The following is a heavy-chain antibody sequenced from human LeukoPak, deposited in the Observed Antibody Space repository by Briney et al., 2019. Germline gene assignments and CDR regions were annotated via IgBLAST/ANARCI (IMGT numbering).Heavy chain of an antibody. CDR2: IYYSGST. V-gene: IGHV4-59*08. CDR1: GGSLSSYS. CDR3: ATGRWGSSWYRGFDP. J-gene: IGHJ5*02. Sequence: PSETLSLTCTVSGGSLSSYSRSWIRQPPGKGLEWIGYIYYSGSTNYNPSLKRRVTISVDTSKKQCSLKMSSVTAADTGVYYCATGRWGSSWYRGFDPWGQGTLVTVSS. D-gene: IGHD6-13*01.